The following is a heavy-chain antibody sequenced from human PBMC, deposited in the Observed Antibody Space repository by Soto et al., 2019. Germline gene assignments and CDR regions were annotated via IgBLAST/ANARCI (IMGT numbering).Heavy chain of an antibody. V-gene: IGHV1-18*04. J-gene: IGHJ6*02. CDR3: AMVDVYVTPSPQDV. Sequence: ASVKVSCKASGYTFTSYYMNWLRQAPGQGLEWMGWINTYNGNTNYAQNVQGRVTLTTDTSTSTAYMELRSLRSNDTAIYYCAMVDVYVTPSPQDVWGQGTTVTVSS. CDR1: GYTFTSYY. D-gene: IGHD3-16*01. CDR2: INTYNGNT.